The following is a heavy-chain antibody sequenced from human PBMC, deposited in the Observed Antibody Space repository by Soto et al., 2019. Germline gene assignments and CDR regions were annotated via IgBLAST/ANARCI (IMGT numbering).Heavy chain of an antibody. D-gene: IGHD4-17*01. CDR2: IWYDGSNK. CDR1: GFTFSSYG. V-gene: IGHV3-33*01. CDR3: ARDHYGGKPTRLNYYYGMDV. Sequence: QVQLVESGGGVVQPGRSLRLSCAASGFTFSSYGMHWVRQAPGKGLEWVAVIWYDGSNKYYADSVKGRFTISRENSKNTLYLQMNSLRAEDTAVYYCARDHYGGKPTRLNYYYGMDVWGQGTTVTVSS. J-gene: IGHJ6*02.